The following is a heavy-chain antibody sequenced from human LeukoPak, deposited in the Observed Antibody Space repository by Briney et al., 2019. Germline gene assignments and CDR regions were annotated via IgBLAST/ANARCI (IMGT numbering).Heavy chain of an antibody. CDR1: GFTFSSYW. J-gene: IGHJ4*02. V-gene: IGHV3-7*01. Sequence: GGSLRLSCAASGFTFSSYWMSWVRQAPGKGLEWVANIKQDGSEKYYVDSVKGRFTISRDNAKNSLYLQMNSLRAEDTAVYYCARDQEGIAVATIDYWGQGTLVTASS. D-gene: IGHD6-13*01. CDR3: ARDQEGIAVATIDY. CDR2: IKQDGSEK.